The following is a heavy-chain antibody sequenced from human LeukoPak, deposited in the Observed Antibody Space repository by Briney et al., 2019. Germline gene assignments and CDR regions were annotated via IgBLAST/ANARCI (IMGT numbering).Heavy chain of an antibody. CDR3: ARDMMGATLYFDS. CDR2: IKQDGNEK. D-gene: IGHD1-26*01. CDR1: GFTFSSYW. V-gene: IGHV3-7*03. Sequence: GGSLRLSCAASGFTFSSYWMSWVRQAPGKGLEWVANIKQDGNEKYYVDSVKGRFTISRDNAKNSLYLEMNSLRVEDTAVYYCARDMMGATLYFDSWGQGTLVTVSS. J-gene: IGHJ4*02.